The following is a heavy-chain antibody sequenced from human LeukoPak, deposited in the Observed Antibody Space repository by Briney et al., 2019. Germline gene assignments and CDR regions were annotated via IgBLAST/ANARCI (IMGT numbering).Heavy chain of an antibody. CDR1: GFSFSSDG. Sequence: GGSLRLSCAASGFSFSSDGMNWVRQAPGKGLEWVSYISSSSSVIYYADSVKGRFTISRDNAKNSLYLQMNSLRDEDTAVYYCARDVCSSTSCYSTYWGQGTLVTVSS. CDR3: ARDVCSSTSCYSTY. J-gene: IGHJ4*02. V-gene: IGHV3-48*02. CDR2: ISSSSSVI. D-gene: IGHD2-2*02.